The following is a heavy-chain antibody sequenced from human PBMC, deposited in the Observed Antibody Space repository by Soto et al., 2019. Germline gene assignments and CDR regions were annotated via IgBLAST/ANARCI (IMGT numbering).Heavy chain of an antibody. CDR2: ISGSGGST. CDR1: GFTFSSYA. D-gene: IGHD3-9*01. CDR3: AKVLASLRYFDWLLEYYFDY. Sequence: GGSLRLSCAASGFTFSSYAMSWVRQAPGKGLEWVSAISGSGGSTYYADSVKGRFTISRDNSKNTLYLQMNSLRAENTAVYYCAKVLASLRYFDWLLEYYFDYWGQGTLVTVSS. V-gene: IGHV3-23*01. J-gene: IGHJ4*02.